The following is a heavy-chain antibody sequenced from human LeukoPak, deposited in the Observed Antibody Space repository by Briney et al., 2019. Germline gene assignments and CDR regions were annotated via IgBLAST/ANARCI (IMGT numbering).Heavy chain of an antibody. CDR1: EFTFSSYE. J-gene: IGHJ4*02. D-gene: IGHD4-11*01. CDR2: ISSSGGTK. CDR3: AREATGKPDYTGALDY. Sequence: QPGGSLRLSCVASEFTFSSYEMHWVRQAPGKGLEWVAYISSSGGTKYYADSVKGRFTISRDNAKNSLHLQLSSVRAEDTAVYYCAREATGKPDYTGALDYWGQGTLVSVSP. V-gene: IGHV3-48*03.